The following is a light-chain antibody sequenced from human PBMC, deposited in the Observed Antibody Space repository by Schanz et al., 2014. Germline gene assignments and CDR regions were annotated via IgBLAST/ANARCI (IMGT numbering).Light chain of an antibody. CDR3: ATWDDGLTARV. CDR1: SSNIGAGFD. V-gene: IGLV1-40*01. CDR2: ANS. Sequence: QSVLTQPPSVSGAPGQRVTISCTGSSSNIGAGFDVHWYQQLPGTAPKLLIYANSNRPSGVPDRFSASKSGTSASLAIIGLQSEDEADYYCATWDDGLTARVFGGGTKLTVL. J-gene: IGLJ3*02.